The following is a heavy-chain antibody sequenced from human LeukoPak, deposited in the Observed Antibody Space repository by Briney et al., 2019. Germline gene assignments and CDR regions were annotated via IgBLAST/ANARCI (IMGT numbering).Heavy chain of an antibody. J-gene: IGHJ4*02. CDR1: GFTFDDYA. Sequence: GGSLRLSCAASGFTFDDYAMHWVRQAPGKGLEWVSGISWNSGSIGYADSVKGRFTISRDNSKNTLYLQMNGLRAEDTAVYYCAANIVLNVYAPGYWGQGTLVTVSS. D-gene: IGHD2-8*01. CDR2: ISWNSGSI. V-gene: IGHV3-9*01. CDR3: AANIVLNVYAPGY.